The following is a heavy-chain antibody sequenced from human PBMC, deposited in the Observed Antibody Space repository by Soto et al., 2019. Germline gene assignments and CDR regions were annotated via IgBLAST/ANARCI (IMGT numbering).Heavy chain of an antibody. D-gene: IGHD4-17*01. CDR1: GGTFSSYA. V-gene: IGHV1-69*01. J-gene: IGHJ4*02. CDR3: ARPAGGAYSDYGYYFDY. CDR2: IIPIFGTA. Sequence: QVQLVQSGAEVKKPGSSVKVSCKASGGTFSSYAISWVRQAPGQGLEWMGGIIPIFGTANYAQKFQGRVTITADESTSTAYMELSSLRSEDTAVYYCARPAGGAYSDYGYYFDYWGQGTLVTVSS.